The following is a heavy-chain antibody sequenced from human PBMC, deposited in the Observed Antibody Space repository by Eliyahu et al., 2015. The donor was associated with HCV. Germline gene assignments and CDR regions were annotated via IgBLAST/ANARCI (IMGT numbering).Heavy chain of an antibody. CDR3: ASGGGGIAVAGTGGWFDP. CDR1: GGSITTYY. V-gene: IGHV4-59*01. CDR2: IHYSGST. D-gene: IGHD6-19*01. Sequence: QVQLQESGPGLVKPSETLSXTCTVSGGSITTYYWXWXRQPPGKGLEXIGYIHYSGSTNYXPXLKSRVTISVDTSKNQFSLNLTSVTAADTAVYYCASGGGGIAVAGTGGWFDPWGQGTLVTVSS. J-gene: IGHJ5*02.